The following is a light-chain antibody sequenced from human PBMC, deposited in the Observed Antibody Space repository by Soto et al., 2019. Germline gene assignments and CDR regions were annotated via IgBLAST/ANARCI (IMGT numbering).Light chain of an antibody. CDR1: QSVSSSY. CDR2: GAS. Sequence: EIVLTQSPGTLSLSPGERATLSCRASQSVSSSYLAWYQQKPGQAPRLLIYGASTRATGIPARFSGSGSGTEFTLTITSLQSEDIALYYCQQYNNWPRSFGQGTRLEIK. CDR3: QQYNNWPRS. V-gene: IGKV3-15*01. J-gene: IGKJ5*01.